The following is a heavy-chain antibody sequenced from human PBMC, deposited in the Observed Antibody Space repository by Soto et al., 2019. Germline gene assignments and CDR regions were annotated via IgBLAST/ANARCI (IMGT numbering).Heavy chain of an antibody. CDR3: ARDLNRSTSRYGLGY. J-gene: IGHJ4*02. V-gene: IGHV1-46*01. CDR2: INPSGGST. CDR1: GYTFTSYY. D-gene: IGHD2-2*01. Sequence: GASVKVSCKASGYTFTSYYMHWVRQAPGQGLGWMGIINPSGGSTSYAQKFQGRVTMTRDTSTSTVYMELSSLRSEDTAVYYCARDLNRSTSRYGLGYWGQGTLVTVPQ.